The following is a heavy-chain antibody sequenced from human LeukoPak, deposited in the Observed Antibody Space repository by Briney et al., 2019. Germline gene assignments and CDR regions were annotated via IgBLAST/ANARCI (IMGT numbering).Heavy chain of an antibody. CDR3: AREGYGDYALDY. V-gene: IGHV3-23*01. Sequence: GGSLRLSCAASGITFSSYGMSWVRQAPGKGLEWVSSISSTGGTTYYADSVKGRFTISRDNSKNTLYLQMNSLRAEDTAVYYCAREGYGDYALDYWGQGTLVTVSS. D-gene: IGHD4-17*01. CDR2: ISSTGGTT. CDR1: GITFSSYG. J-gene: IGHJ4*02.